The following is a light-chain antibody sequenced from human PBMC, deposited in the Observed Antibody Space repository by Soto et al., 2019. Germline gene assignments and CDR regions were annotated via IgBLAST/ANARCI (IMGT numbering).Light chain of an antibody. J-gene: IGLJ2*01. Sequence: QSVLTQPASVSASPGQSITISCTGTSSNVGTYDLVSWYQHHPDKAPKLIIYEGTKRPSGISSRFSGSKSGNTASLTISGLQAEXDADYYCCSFAVGAALVFGGGTKVTVL. V-gene: IGLV2-23*01. CDR3: CSFAVGAALV. CDR1: SSNVGTYDL. CDR2: EGT.